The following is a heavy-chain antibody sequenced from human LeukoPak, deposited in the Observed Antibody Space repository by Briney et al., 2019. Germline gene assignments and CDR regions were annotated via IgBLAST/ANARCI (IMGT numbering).Heavy chain of an antibody. D-gene: IGHD6-19*01. Sequence: ASVKVSCKASGYTFTIYGITWVRQAPGQGLEWMGWISTYNGNTHYAQKLQGRVTMTTDTSTGTTYMELRSLRSDDTAVYYCARDWPDRRAGIGDYWGQGTLVTVSS. V-gene: IGHV1-18*01. J-gene: IGHJ4*02. CDR2: ISTYNGNT. CDR1: GYTFTIYG. CDR3: ARDWPDRRAGIGDY.